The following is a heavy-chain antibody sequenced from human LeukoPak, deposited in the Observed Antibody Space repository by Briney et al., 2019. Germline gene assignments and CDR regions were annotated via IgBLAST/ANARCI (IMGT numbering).Heavy chain of an antibody. Sequence: SVKVSCKTSGGTFSNYGITWVRQAPGQGLEWMGGIIPLFGTTDYSQNFQGRVTITADKSTSTVYMEIRNLRSEDTAVYYCARGLGDYNTDWFPVSGYWGQGTPVTVSS. CDR1: GGTFSNYG. D-gene: IGHD3-9*01. CDR3: ARGLGDYNTDWFPVSGY. CDR2: IIPLFGTT. J-gene: IGHJ4*02. V-gene: IGHV1-69*06.